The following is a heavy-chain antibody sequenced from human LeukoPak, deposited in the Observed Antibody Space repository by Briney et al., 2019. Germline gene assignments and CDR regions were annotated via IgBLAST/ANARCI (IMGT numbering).Heavy chain of an antibody. J-gene: IGHJ6*02. D-gene: IGHD3-3*01. Sequence: GGSLRLSCAASGFTFSSSYMSWVRQAPGKGLEWVSVIYSGGSTYYADSVKGRFTISRDNSKNTLYLQMNSLRAEDTAVYYCARVNWDDSYGMDVWGQGTTVTVSS. CDR3: ARVNWDDSYGMDV. CDR2: IYSGGST. CDR1: GFTFSSSY. V-gene: IGHV3-53*01.